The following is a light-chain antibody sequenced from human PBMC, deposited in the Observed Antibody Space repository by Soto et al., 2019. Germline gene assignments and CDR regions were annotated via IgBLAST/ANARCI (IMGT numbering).Light chain of an antibody. J-gene: IGKJ5*01. CDR3: KQSYSTPIT. Sequence: DIQMTQSPSSLSASVGDRVTITCRASQSISSYLNWYQQKPGKAHKLLIYAAYSLQSGVQSRLSGSGSGTDFTLTIRSLQPEDFATYYCKQSYSTPITFGQGTRLEIK. CDR1: QSISSY. CDR2: AAY. V-gene: IGKV1-39*01.